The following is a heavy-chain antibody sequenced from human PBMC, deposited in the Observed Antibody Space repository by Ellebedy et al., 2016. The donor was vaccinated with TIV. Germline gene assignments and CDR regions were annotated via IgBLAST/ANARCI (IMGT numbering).Heavy chain of an antibody. CDR3: ARYHSDGWYTEGDYFDY. Sequence: GESLKISXKGSGYSFTSYWIGWVRQMPGKGLEWMGSIYPGDSDTRYSPSFQGQVTISADKSISTAYLQWSSLKASDTAMYYCARYHSDGWYTEGDYFDYWGQGTLVTVSS. CDR1: GYSFTSYW. D-gene: IGHD6-19*01. J-gene: IGHJ4*02. V-gene: IGHV5-51*01. CDR2: IYPGDSDT.